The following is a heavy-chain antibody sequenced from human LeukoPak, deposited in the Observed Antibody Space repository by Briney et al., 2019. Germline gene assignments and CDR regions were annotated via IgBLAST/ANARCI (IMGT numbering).Heavy chain of an antibody. V-gene: IGHV4-39*01. J-gene: IGHJ4*02. D-gene: IGHD3-10*01. CDR1: GGSISSSSYY. CDR3: ARLSGVWFGASFDY. CDR2: IYYSGST. Sequence: SETLSLTCTVSGGSISSSSYYWGWIRQPPGKGLEWIGSIYYSGSTYYKPSLKSRVTISVDTSKNQFSLKLSSVTAADTAVYYCARLSGVWFGASFDYWGQGTLVTVSS.